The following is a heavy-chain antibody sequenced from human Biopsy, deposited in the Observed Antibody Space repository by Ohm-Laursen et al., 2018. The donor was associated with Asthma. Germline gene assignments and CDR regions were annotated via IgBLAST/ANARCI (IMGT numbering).Heavy chain of an antibody. V-gene: IGHV4-39*02. CDR1: GDAMSTSGSY. D-gene: IGHD6-6*01. Sequence: TLSLTCIVSGDAMSTSGSYWGWIRQSPGKGLEWIGSIYYSGRTYYNPSLESRVTISADTSKNHFSLKVPSATAADTAVYYCARAVSSSSYWYFDLWGRGDLVTVSS. CDR3: ARAVSSSSYWYFDL. J-gene: IGHJ2*01. CDR2: IYYSGRT.